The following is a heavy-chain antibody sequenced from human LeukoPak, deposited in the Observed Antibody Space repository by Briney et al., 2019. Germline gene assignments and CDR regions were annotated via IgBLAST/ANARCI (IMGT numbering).Heavy chain of an antibody. Sequence: SVKVSCKASGGTFRSYAISWVRQAPGQGLEWMRGIIPMFGTPNYAQKFQGRVRITADESTSTAYMELSSLRSEDTAVYYCAKTLGYCSTTGCYGAFDIWGQGTMVTVSS. CDR3: AKTLGYCSTTGCYGAFDI. CDR2: IIPMFGTP. D-gene: IGHD2-2*01. J-gene: IGHJ3*02. CDR1: GGTFRSYA. V-gene: IGHV1-69*13.